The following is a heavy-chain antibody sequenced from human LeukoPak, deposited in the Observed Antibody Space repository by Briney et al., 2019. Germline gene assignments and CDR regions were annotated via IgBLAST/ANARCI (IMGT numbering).Heavy chain of an antibody. Sequence: SETLSLTCTVSGGSISSHFWSWIRQPPGKGLEWIGNIYNSGTTNYNPSLKSGVTMSVDTSKNQLSLQLTSVTAADTAVYYCTKATQWLAFDYWGRGTLVTVSS. J-gene: IGHJ4*02. CDR3: TKATQWLAFDY. V-gene: IGHV4-59*11. CDR1: GGSISSHF. D-gene: IGHD6-19*01. CDR2: IYNSGTT.